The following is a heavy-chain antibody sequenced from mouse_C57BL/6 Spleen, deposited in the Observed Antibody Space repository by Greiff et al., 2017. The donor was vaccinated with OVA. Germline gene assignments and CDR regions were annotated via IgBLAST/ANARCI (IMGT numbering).Heavy chain of an antibody. CDR1: GFTFSSYG. Sequence: DVKLVESGGDLVKPGGSLKLSCAASGFTFSSYGMSWVRQTPDKRLEWVATISSGGSYTYYPDSVKGRFTISRDNAKNTLYLQMSSLKSEDTAMYYCARRGTTVPYYFDYWGKGTTLTVSS. J-gene: IGHJ2*01. CDR3: ARRGTTVPYYFDY. D-gene: IGHD1-1*01. V-gene: IGHV5-6*02. CDR2: ISSGGSYT.